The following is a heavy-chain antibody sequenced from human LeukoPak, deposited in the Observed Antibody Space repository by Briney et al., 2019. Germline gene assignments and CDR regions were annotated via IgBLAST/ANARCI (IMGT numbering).Heavy chain of an antibody. CDR2: IYYSGST. V-gene: IGHV4-61*08. D-gene: IGHD6-13*01. J-gene: IGHJ6*02. CDR3: ARDGGYSSSWPYYYYGMDV. Sequence: KPSETLSLTCTVSGGSISSGDYYWSWIRQPPGKGLEWIGYIYYSGSTNYNPSLKSRVTISVDTSKNQFSLKLSSVTAADTAVYYCARDGGYSSSWPYYYYGMDVWGQGTTVTVSS. CDR1: GGSISSGDYY.